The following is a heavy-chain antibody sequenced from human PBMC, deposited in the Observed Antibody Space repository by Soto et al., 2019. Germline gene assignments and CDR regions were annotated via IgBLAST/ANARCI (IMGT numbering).Heavy chain of an antibody. J-gene: IGHJ6*02. CDR1: GDSVSSNSAA. D-gene: IGHD6-13*01. CDR2: TYYRSKWYN. V-gene: IGHV6-1*01. Sequence: SQTLSLTCAISGDSVSSNSAAWNWIRQSPSRGLEWLGRTYYRSKWYNDYAVSVKSRITINPDTSKNQFSLQLNSVTPEDTAVYYCARVKMVAAGPTYYSYYGMDVWGQGTTVTVSS. CDR3: ARVKMVAAGPTYYSYYGMDV.